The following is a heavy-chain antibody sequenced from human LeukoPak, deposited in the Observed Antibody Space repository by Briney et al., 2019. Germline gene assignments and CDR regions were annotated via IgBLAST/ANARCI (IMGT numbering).Heavy chain of an antibody. D-gene: IGHD6-19*01. CDR2: IHYSGRT. CDR1: GGTIRRYY. V-gene: IGHV4-59*08. CDR3: ARWYSSGWAFDY. Sequence: SGTLSLTCTVSGGTIRRYYWNWIRQPPAKRLYCIGYIHYSGRTKYNPSLKGRVPISVDPSKNQFSLKLSSVTAADTAVYYCARWYSSGWAFDYWGQGTMVTVSS. J-gene: IGHJ4*02.